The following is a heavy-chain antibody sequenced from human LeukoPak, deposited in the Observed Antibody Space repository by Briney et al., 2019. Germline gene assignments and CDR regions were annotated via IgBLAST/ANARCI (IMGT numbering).Heavy chain of an antibody. D-gene: IGHD3-10*02. CDR2: ISSSGSTI. J-gene: IGHJ6*04. V-gene: IGHV3-48*03. CDR1: GFTFSSYE. CDR3: AELGITMIGGV. Sequence: GGSLRLSCAASGFTFSSYEMNWVRQAPGKGLEWVSYISSSGSTIYYAYSVKGRFTISRDNAKNSLYLQMNSLRAEDTAVYYCAELGITMIGGVWGKGNTVTISS.